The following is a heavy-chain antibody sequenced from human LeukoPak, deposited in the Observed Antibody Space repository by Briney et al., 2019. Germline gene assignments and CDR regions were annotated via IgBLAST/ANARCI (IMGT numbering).Heavy chain of an antibody. J-gene: IGHJ4*02. V-gene: IGHV3-74*01. CDR2: IASDGSST. CDR1: GFTFSSYW. D-gene: IGHD4-23*01. CDR3: ARGRPHGNDY. Sequence: GGSLRLSCAASGFTFSSYWMNWVRQAPGKGLVWVSRIASDGSSTTYADSVKGRFSISRDNAKNTLYLQMNSLRVEDTAAYYCARGRPHGNDYWGQGTLVTVSS.